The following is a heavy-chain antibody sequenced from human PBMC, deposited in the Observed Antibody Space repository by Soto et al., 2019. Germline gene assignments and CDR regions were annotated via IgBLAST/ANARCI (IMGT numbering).Heavy chain of an antibody. Sequence: SETLSLTCTVSGGSISSSSYYWGWIRQPPGKGLEWIGSIYYSGSTYYNPSLKSRVTISVDTSKNQFSLKLSSVTAADTAVYYCARRELEDDYYRSGSYLYYFDYWGQGTLVTVSS. CDR1: GGSISSSSYY. D-gene: IGHD3-10*01. CDR3: ARRELEDDYYRSGSYLYYFDY. CDR2: IYYSGST. J-gene: IGHJ4*02. V-gene: IGHV4-39*01.